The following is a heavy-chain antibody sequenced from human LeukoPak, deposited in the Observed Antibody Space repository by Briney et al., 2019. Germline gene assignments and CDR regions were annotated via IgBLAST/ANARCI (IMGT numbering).Heavy chain of an antibody. J-gene: IGHJ3*02. V-gene: IGHV3-30*02. CDR2: IRYDGSNK. Sequence: GGSLRLSCAASGFTFSSYGMHWVRQAPGKGLEWVAFIRYDGSNKYYADSVKGRFTISRDNSKNTLYLQMNSPRAEDTAVYYCAKEAGDRRDAFDIWGQGTMVTVSS. CDR1: GFTFSSYG. CDR3: AKEAGDRRDAFDI. D-gene: IGHD7-27*01.